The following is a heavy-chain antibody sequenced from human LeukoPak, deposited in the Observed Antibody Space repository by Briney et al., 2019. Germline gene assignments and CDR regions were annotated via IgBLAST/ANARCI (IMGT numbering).Heavy chain of an antibody. V-gene: IGHV4-34*01. D-gene: IGHD6-25*01. CDR1: VGSFSGYY. CDR2: INHSGST. CDR3: AQSSGDAFDI. Sequence: AEALSLTCAVYVGSFSGYYWSWIRQPPGKGLEWIGEINHSGSTNYNPSLKSRVTISVDTSKNQFSLKLSSVTAADTAVYYCAQSSGDAFDIWGQGTMVTVSS. J-gene: IGHJ3*02.